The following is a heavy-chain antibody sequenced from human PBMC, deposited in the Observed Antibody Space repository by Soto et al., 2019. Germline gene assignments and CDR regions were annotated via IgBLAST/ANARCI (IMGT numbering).Heavy chain of an antibody. Sequence: QVQLVQSGAEVKKPGASVKVSCKASGYTFTSYGISWVRQAPGQGLEWMGWISAYNGNTNYAQKLQGRVTMTTDTPTSTAYMELRSMRFDDTAVYYGARDAAVGLFVYWGQGALVIVSS. CDR2: ISAYNGNT. CDR3: ARDAAVGLFVY. J-gene: IGHJ4*02. CDR1: GYTFTSYG. V-gene: IGHV1-18*01. D-gene: IGHD1-26*01.